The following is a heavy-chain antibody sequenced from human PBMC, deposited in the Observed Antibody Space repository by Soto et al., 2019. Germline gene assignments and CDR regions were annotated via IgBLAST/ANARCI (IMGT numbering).Heavy chain of an antibody. V-gene: IGHV3-21*01. D-gene: IGHD2-2*01. CDR1: GFTFSSYS. J-gene: IGHJ6*02. Sequence: GGSLRLSCASSGFTFSSYSMNWVRQAPGKGLEWVSSISSSSSYIYYADSVKGRFTISRDNAKNSLYLRMNSLRDEDTAVYYCARSLIQLTGMDGWGQGTTVTVSS. CDR2: ISSSSSYI. CDR3: ARSLIQLTGMDG.